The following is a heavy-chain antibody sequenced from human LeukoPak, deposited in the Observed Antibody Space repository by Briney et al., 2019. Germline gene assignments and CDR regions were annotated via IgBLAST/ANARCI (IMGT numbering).Heavy chain of an antibody. J-gene: IGHJ6*02. V-gene: IGHV3-30-3*01. D-gene: IGHD1-26*01. CDR1: GFTFSSYA. Sequence: PGGSLRLSCAASGFTFSSYAMHWVRQAPAKGLEWVAVISYDGSNKYYADSVKGRFTISRDNSKNTLYLQMNSLRAEDTAVYYCARGPTEVGAIHYYYYGMDVWGQGTTVTVSS. CDR2: ISYDGSNK. CDR3: ARGPTEVGAIHYYYYGMDV.